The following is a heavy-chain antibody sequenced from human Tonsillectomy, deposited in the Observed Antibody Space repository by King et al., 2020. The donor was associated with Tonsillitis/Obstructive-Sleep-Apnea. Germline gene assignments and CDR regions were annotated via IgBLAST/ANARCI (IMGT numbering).Heavy chain of an antibody. J-gene: IGHJ4*02. CDR1: GFTFSNYW. Sequence: VQLVESGGGLVQPGGSLRLSCAASGFTFSNYWMSWVRQAPGKGLEWVANIKRDGSEKYYVDSVKGRFTISRDNAKNSLYLHMNSLRAEDTAVFYCARIPLWFGESIVKYYFDYWGQGTLVTVSS. D-gene: IGHD3-10*01. CDR2: IKRDGSEK. CDR3: ARIPLWFGESIVKYYFDY. V-gene: IGHV3-7*03.